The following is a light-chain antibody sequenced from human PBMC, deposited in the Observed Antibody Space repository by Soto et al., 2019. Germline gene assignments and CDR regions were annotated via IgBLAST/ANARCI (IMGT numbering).Light chain of an antibody. CDR1: QSISTW. J-gene: IGKJ2*01. V-gene: IGKV1-5*03. CDR2: TAS. CDR3: QQYHTLYT. Sequence: DIQMTQSPSTLSASVGDRVTITCRASQSISTWLAWYQQKPGKAPKLLIYTASSLEIGVPSRFSGSGSGTEFTLTITSLQPDDFATYYCQQYHTLYTFGQGTKLDIK.